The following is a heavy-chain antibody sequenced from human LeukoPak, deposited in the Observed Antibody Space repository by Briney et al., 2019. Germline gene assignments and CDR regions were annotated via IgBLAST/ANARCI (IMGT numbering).Heavy chain of an antibody. Sequence: GGSLRLSCAASGFTFSSYSMSWVRQAPGKGLEWVSAISGSGGSTYYADSVKGRFTISRDNSKNTLYLQMNSLRAEDTAVYYCAKDGMARGEADLGGQGTLVTVSS. J-gene: IGHJ5*02. CDR1: GFTFSSYS. D-gene: IGHD3-10*01. V-gene: IGHV3-23*01. CDR3: AKDGMARGEADL. CDR2: ISGSGGST.